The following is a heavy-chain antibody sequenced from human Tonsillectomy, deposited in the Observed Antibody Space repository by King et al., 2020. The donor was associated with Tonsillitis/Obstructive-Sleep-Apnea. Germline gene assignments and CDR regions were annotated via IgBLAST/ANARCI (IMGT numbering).Heavy chain of an antibody. Sequence: VQLVESGAEVKKPGESLKISCKGSRYSFTSYWIGWVCQMPGKGLEWMGIIYPGDSDTTYSPSFQGQVTISADKSISTAYLQWSSLKASDTAMYYCARRHKVRGTYLLDYWGQGTLVTVSS. D-gene: IGHD1-26*01. J-gene: IGHJ4*02. CDR3: ARRHKVRGTYLLDY. CDR1: RYSFTSYW. V-gene: IGHV5-51*03. CDR2: IYPGDSDT.